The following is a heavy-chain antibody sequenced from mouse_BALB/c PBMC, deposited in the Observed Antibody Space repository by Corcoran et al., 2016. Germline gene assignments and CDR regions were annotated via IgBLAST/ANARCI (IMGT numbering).Heavy chain of an antibody. J-gene: IGHJ4*01. Sequence: QIQLVQSGPELKKPGETVKISCKASGYTFTNYGMNWVKQAPGKGLKWMGWINTYTGEPTYADDFKGRFAFSLETSASTAYLQINNLKNEDMATYFCARWRSYAMDYWGQGTSVTVSS. CDR2: INTYTGEP. CDR1: GYTFTNYG. V-gene: IGHV9-1*02. CDR3: ARWRSYAMDY.